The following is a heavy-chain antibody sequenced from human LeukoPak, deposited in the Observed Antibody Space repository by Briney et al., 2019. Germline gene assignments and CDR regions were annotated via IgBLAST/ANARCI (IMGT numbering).Heavy chain of an antibody. CDR2: IYSGGNT. CDR3: ARDVGFIVGATPGAFDI. Sequence: GGSLRLSCAASGFTLSSNYMTWVRQAPGKGLAWVSVIYSGGNTYYSDSVKGRFTISRDNTKNTLYLQMNSLRADDTAVYYCARDVGFIVGATPGAFDIWGQGTMVTVSS. CDR1: GFTLSSNY. J-gene: IGHJ3*02. V-gene: IGHV3-66*01. D-gene: IGHD1-26*01.